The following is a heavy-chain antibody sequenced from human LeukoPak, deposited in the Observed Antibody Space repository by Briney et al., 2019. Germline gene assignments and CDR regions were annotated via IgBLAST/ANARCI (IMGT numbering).Heavy chain of an antibody. CDR1: GFTFSSYW. CDR3: ARDPDPYYFDY. CDR2: IKQDGSEK. V-gene: IGHV3-7*01. J-gene: IGHJ4*02. Sequence: PGGSLRLSCAASGFTFSSYWMSWVRQAPGKGLEWVANIKQDGSEKYYVDSVKGRFTISRDDAKNSLYLQMNSLRAEDTAVYYCARDPDPYYFDYWGQGTLVTVSS.